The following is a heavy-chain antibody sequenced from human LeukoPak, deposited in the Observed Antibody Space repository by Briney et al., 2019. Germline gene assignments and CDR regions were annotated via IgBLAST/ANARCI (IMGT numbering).Heavy chain of an antibody. Sequence: ASVTVSCKVSGYNLIELSMHWVRQAPGKGLEWMGGFDPDDGETIYEQKFQGRVTMTEDTSTDTAYTELSSLRSEDTAVYYCATELNCSSTSCQLGSYRYYMDVWGKGTTVTVSS. J-gene: IGHJ6*03. V-gene: IGHV1-24*01. CDR2: FDPDDGET. CDR3: ATELNCSSTSCQLGSYRYYMDV. D-gene: IGHD2-2*01. CDR1: GYNLIELS.